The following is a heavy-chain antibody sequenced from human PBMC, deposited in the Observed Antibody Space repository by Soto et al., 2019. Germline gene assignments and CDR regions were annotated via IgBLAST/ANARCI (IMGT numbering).Heavy chain of an antibody. D-gene: IGHD7-27*01. CDR2: IWYDGSNK. CDR3: ARDAGEGAFDI. J-gene: IGHJ3*02. Sequence: TGGSLRLACAASGFTFSSYGMHWVRQAPGKGLEWVAVIWYDGSNKYYADSVKGRFTISRDNSKNTLYLQMNSLRAEDTAVYYCARDAGEGAFDIWGQGTMVTVSS. V-gene: IGHV3-33*01. CDR1: GFTFSSYG.